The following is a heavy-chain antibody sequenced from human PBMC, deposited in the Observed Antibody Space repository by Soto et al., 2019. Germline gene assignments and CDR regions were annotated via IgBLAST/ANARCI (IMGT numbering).Heavy chain of an antibody. Sequence: QVPLVQSGAEVKKPGASVKVSCKASGYTFTSYDINWVRQATGQGLEWMGWMNPNSGNTGYAQKFQGRVTMTRNTSISTAYMELSSLRSEDTAVYYCARGRGTYGSGSYYNYYMDVWGKGTTVTVSS. V-gene: IGHV1-8*01. J-gene: IGHJ6*03. CDR3: ARGRGTYGSGSYYNYYMDV. D-gene: IGHD3-10*01. CDR2: MNPNSGNT. CDR1: GYTFTSYD.